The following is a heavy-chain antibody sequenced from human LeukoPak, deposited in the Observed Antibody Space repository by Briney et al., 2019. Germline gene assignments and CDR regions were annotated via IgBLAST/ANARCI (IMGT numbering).Heavy chain of an antibody. J-gene: IGHJ4*02. CDR1: GLTFSSYG. D-gene: IGHD6-19*01. CDR3: AKDMGYNTGWTRFDY. V-gene: IGHV3-30*02. CDR2: IRYDGSNQ. Sequence: GGSLRLSCAASGLTFSSYGMHWVRQAPGKGLDWVAFIRYDGSNQYYADSVKGRFTSSRDSSKNTLYLQMDSLRGDDTAVYYCAKDMGYNTGWTRFDYWGQGTLVTVSS.